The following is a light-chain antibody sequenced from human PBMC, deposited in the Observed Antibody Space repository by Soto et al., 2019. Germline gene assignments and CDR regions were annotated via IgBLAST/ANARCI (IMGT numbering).Light chain of an antibody. CDR3: SSYASTSTLVL. CDR2: EVS. J-gene: IGLJ2*01. Sequence: ALTQPASVSGSPGQSITISCTGTSSDVGGYNYVSWYQQHPGRAPKLMIYEVSHRPSGVSDRFSGSKSGNTASLTISGLLAEDEADYYCSSYASTSTLVLFGGGTKVTVL. CDR1: SSDVGGYNY. V-gene: IGLV2-14*01.